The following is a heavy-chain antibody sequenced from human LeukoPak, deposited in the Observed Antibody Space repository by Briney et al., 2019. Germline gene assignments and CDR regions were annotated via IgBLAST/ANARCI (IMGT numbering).Heavy chain of an antibody. J-gene: IGHJ3*02. V-gene: IGHV3-23*01. CDR3: AKDPSYYYGLDAFDI. CDR2: ISGSGGST. CDR1: GFTFSSYA. Sequence: PGGSLRLSCAASGFTFSSYAMSWVRQAPGKGLEWVSAISGSGGSTYYADSVKGRFTISRDNPKNTLYLQMNSLRAEDTAVYYCAKDPSYYYGLDAFDIWGQGTMVTVSS. D-gene: IGHD3-10*01.